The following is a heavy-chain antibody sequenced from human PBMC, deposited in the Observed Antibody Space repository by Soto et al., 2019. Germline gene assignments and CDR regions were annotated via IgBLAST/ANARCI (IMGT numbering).Heavy chain of an antibody. Sequence: GGALRLSCAAPGFPFFSSAMTWVPQAPGEGLEWGSGISASGGDTDYADSVKGRFTISRDNSKNKVYLQMNSLRAEDTAVYYCAKDLQFPFGRGIPPKHYGMDVWGQGTTVTVSS. CDR2: ISASGGDT. J-gene: IGHJ6*02. V-gene: IGHV3-23*01. CDR3: AKDLQFPFGRGIPPKHYGMDV. CDR1: GFPFFSSA. D-gene: IGHD2-2*01.